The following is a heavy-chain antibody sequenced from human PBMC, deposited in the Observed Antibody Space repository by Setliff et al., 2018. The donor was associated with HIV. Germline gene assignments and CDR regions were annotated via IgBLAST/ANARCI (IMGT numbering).Heavy chain of an antibody. V-gene: IGHV1-18*01. D-gene: IGHD3-10*01. Sequence: GASVKVSCKASGYTFTTYDINWVRQATGQGLEWMVWINVYNGDTNFAQKFQGRVTMTKDTSTGTAYMELSSLRSDDTAVYYCATDRTQTGISLVRGRLSDPARYPLDYWGQGTLVTVSS. CDR2: INVYNGDT. J-gene: IGHJ4*02. CDR3: ATDRTQTGISLVRGRLSDPARYPLDY. CDR1: GYTFTTYD.